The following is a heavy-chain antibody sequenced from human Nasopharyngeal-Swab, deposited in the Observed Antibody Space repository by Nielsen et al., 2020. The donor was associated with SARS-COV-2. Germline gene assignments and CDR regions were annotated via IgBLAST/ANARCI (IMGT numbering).Heavy chain of an antibody. CDR3: ARVGLVGARYYYGMDV. Sequence: PGCYMHWVRQAPGQGLEWMGWINPNSGGTNYAQKFQGRVTMTRDTSISTAYMELSRLRSDDTAVYYCARVGLVGARYYYGMDVWGQGTTVTVSS. D-gene: IGHD1-26*01. V-gene: IGHV1-2*02. J-gene: IGHJ6*02. CDR2: INPNSGGT. CDR1: PGCY.